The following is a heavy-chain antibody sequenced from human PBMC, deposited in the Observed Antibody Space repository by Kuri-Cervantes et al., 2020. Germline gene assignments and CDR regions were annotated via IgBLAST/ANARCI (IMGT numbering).Heavy chain of an antibody. CDR1: GFTFSSYG. V-gene: IGHV3-7*01. J-gene: IGHJ5*02. CDR2: IKQDGSEK. Sequence: GGSLRLSCAASGFTFSSYGMHWVHQAPGKGLEWVANIKQDGSEKYYVDSVKGRFTISRDNAENSLYLQMNSLRAEDTAVYYCARDHAAAGRLNWFDPWGQGTLVTVSS. D-gene: IGHD6-13*01. CDR3: ARDHAAAGRLNWFDP.